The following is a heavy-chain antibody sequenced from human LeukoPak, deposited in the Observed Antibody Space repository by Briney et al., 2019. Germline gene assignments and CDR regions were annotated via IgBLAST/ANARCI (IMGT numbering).Heavy chain of an antibody. J-gene: IGHJ4*02. Sequence: ATIKQDVREQYYAASLNGRFTISRDNTRNSLSLQMNSLRAEDTGIYYCARDFGRPTTFDYWGQGTLVTVSS. CDR2: IKQDVREQ. D-gene: IGHD3-3*01. CDR3: ARDFGRPTTFDY. V-gene: IGHV3-7*03.